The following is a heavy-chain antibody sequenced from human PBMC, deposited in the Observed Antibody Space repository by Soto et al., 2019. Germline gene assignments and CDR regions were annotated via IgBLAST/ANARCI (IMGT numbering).Heavy chain of an antibody. Sequence: PGGSLRLSCAASGFTFSSYAMSWVRQAPGKGLEWVSAISGSGGSTYYADSVKGRFTISRDNSKNTLYLQMNSLRAEDTAVYYCAKEPTNYDFWSGYRLYYFDYRGQGTLVTVS. V-gene: IGHV3-23*01. CDR2: ISGSGGST. J-gene: IGHJ4*02. CDR1: GFTFSSYA. CDR3: AKEPTNYDFWSGYRLYYFDY. D-gene: IGHD3-3*01.